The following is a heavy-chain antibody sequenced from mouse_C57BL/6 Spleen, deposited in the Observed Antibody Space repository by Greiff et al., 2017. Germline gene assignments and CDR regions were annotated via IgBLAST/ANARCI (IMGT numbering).Heavy chain of an antibody. D-gene: IGHD1-1*01. Sequence: QVQLQQSGAELVKPGASVKLSCKASGYTFTEYTTHWVKQRSGQGLEWIGWFYPGSGSIKYNEKFKDKATLTADTSSITVYMELSRLTSEDSAVYFWARHEGYGISFDYWGQGTTLTVSS. V-gene: IGHV1-62-2*01. CDR3: ARHEGYGISFDY. CDR2: FYPGSGSI. CDR1: GYTFTEYT. J-gene: IGHJ2*01.